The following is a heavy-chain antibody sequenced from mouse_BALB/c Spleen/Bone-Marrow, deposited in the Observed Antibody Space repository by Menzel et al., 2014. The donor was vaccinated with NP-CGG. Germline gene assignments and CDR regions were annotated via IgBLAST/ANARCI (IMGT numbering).Heavy chain of an antibody. D-gene: IGHD2-4*01. J-gene: IGHJ2*01. CDR1: GFNIKDTY. Sequence: EVKLQESGAELVKPGASVKLSCTASGFNIKDTYMHWVKQRPEQGLEWIGRIDPANGNTKYDPKFQGKATITADTSSNTAYLQLSSLTSEDTAVYYCALYYDYDVGYWGQSTTLTVSS. V-gene: IGHV14-3*02. CDR3: ALYYDYDVGY. CDR2: IDPANGNT.